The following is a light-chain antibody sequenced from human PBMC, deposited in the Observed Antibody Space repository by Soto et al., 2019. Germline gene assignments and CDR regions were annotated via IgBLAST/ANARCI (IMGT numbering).Light chain of an antibody. CDR1: QSIFSW. CDR2: AAS. CDR3: QQSYSTPIT. V-gene: IGKV1-39*01. Sequence: DIQLTQSPSTLSASVGDRVAITCRASQSIFSWLAWYQQKPGKAPKLLIYAASSLQSGVPSRFSGSGSGTDFTLTISSLQPEDFATYYCQQSYSTPITFGQGTRLEIK. J-gene: IGKJ5*01.